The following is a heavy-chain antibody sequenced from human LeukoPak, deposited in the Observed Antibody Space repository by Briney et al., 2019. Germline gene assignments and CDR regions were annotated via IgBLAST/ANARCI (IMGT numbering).Heavy chain of an antibody. D-gene: IGHD1-7*01. J-gene: IGHJ4*02. Sequence: SETLSLTCTVSGDSIRSSYWSWIRQPPGKGLEWFGYIYYSGSTSYNPSLKSRVTMSVDTSKNQFSLKLSSVTPADTAVYYCARVQRAGTTDYWGQGTLVTVSS. CDR3: ARVQRAGTTDY. CDR1: GDSIRSSY. V-gene: IGHV4-59*01. CDR2: IYYSGST.